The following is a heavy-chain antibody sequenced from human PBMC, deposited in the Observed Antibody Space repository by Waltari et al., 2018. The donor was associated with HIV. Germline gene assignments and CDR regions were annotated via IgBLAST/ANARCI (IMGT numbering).Heavy chain of an antibody. D-gene: IGHD4-17*01. CDR3: ARDLGDNGDYLFDY. Sequence: QVQLVESGGGLVKPGRSQRLSCAASGFTFSDYYMSWIRQAPGKGLEWVSYMSSSSDYTNYADSVKGRFTISRDNAKNSLYLQMNSLRAEDTAVYYCARDLGDNGDYLFDYWGQGTLVTVSS. V-gene: IGHV3-11*05. J-gene: IGHJ4*02. CDR1: GFTFSDYY. CDR2: MSSSSDYT.